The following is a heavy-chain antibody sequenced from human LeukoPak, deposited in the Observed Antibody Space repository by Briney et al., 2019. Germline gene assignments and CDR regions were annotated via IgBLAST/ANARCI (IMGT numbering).Heavy chain of an antibody. CDR3: ARDRPDGITGTRGPYGMDV. J-gene: IGHJ6*04. CDR1: GGSLSSYY. CDR2: IYYSGST. D-gene: IGHD1-20*01. Sequence: PSETLSLTRTVSGGSLSSYYWSWIRQTPGKGLERSGYIYYSGSTNYNPSLKSRVTISVDTSKNQFSLKLSSVTAADTAVYYCARDRPDGITGTRGPYGMDVWGKGTTVTVSS. V-gene: IGHV4-59*01.